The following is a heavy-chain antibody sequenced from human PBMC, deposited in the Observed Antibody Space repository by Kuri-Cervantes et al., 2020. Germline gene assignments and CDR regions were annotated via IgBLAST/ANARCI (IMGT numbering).Heavy chain of an antibody. Sequence: SETLSLTCAVSGGSISSSNWWSWVRQPPGKGLEWIGEINHSGSTNFNPSLKSRVTISVDTSKNQFSLKLSSVTAADTAVYYCARGGYCSGGSCYSGRIDYWGQGTLVTDSS. CDR1: GGSISSSNW. CDR3: ARGGYCSGGSCYSGRIDY. CDR2: INHSGST. D-gene: IGHD2-15*01. V-gene: IGHV4-4*02. J-gene: IGHJ4*02.